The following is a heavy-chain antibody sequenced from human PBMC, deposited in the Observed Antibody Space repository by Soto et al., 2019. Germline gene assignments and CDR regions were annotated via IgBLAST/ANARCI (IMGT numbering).Heavy chain of an antibody. J-gene: IGHJ4*02. V-gene: IGHV3-23*01. CDR3: VRDSGWPILNFDS. Sequence: EVQLLESGGDFVQPGGSLRLSCAASGFSFSNYAMLWVRQAPGKGLESISAISAAGVSTYYADSVQGRFTISRDNSKNTLYLQMNTLRHEDTAVYFCVRDSGWPILNFDSWGQGTLVTVSS. CDR1: GFSFSNYA. CDR2: ISAAGVST. D-gene: IGHD3-10*01.